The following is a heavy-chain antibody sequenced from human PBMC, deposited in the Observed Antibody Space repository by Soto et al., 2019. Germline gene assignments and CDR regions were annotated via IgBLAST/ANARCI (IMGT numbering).Heavy chain of an antibody. CDR1: GGSISSSSYY. J-gene: IGHJ6*02. D-gene: IGHD3-3*01. CDR2: IYYSGST. V-gene: IGHV4-39*01. CDR3: ARLPYYDFWTDSYYYYGMDV. Sequence: SETLSLTCTVSGGSISSSSYYWGWIRQPPGKGLEWIGSIYYSGSTYYNPSLKSRVTISVDTSKNQFSLKLSSVTAADTAVYYCARLPYYDFWTDSYYYYGMDVWGQGTTVT.